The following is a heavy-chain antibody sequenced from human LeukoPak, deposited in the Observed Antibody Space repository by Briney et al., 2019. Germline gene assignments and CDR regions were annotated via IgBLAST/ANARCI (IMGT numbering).Heavy chain of an antibody. CDR3: ARGELGFGELLEQYYYYYYMDV. J-gene: IGHJ6*03. D-gene: IGHD3-10*01. Sequence: SVKVSCKASGGTFSSYAISWVRQAPGQGLDWMGGIIPIFGTANYAQKFQGRVTITTDESTSTAYMELSSLRSEDTAVYYCARGELGFGELLEQYYYYYYMDVWGKGTTVTVSS. CDR1: GGTFSSYA. V-gene: IGHV1-69*05. CDR2: IIPIFGTA.